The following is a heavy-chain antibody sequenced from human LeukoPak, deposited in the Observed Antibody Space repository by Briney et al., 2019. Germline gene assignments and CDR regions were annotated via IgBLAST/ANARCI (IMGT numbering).Heavy chain of an antibody. CDR3: ASVRICSSTSCYSP. CDR2: INPNSGGT. Sequence: ASVKVSCKASGYTFTGYYMHWVRQAPGQGLEWMGWINPNSGGTNCAQKFQGRVTMTRDTSISTAYMELSRLRSDDTAVYYCASVRICSSTSCYSPWGQGTLVTVSS. J-gene: IGHJ5*02. V-gene: IGHV1-2*02. D-gene: IGHD2-2*01. CDR1: GYTFTGYY.